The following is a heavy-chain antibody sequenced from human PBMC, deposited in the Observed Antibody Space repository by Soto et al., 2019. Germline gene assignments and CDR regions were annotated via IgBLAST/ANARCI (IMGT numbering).Heavy chain of an antibody. J-gene: IGHJ6*02. CDR1: GGSISSSSYY. CDR3: ARSPDSSGYYPRWYYYGMDV. D-gene: IGHD3-22*01. CDR2: IYHSGST. Sequence: TSETLSLTCTVSGGSISSSSYYWGWIRQPPGKGLEWIGSIYHSGSTNYNPSLKSRVTISVDKSKNQFSLKLSSVTAADTAVYYCARSPDSSGYYPRWYYYGMDVWGQGTTVTVSS. V-gene: IGHV4-39*07.